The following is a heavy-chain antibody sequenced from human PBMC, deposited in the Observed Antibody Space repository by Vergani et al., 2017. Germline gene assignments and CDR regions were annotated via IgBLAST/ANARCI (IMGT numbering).Heavy chain of an antibody. CDR2: IYPGDSDT. CDR3: ARVTTTYDYYMDV. J-gene: IGHJ6*03. V-gene: IGHV5-51*01. Sequence: EVQLVQSGAEVKKPGESLKISCKGSGYSFTNYWVAWVRQMPGKGLEWMGLIYPGDSDTRYSPSFQGQVTISVDKSISTAYLQWSSLKASDTAIYYCARVTTTYDYYMDVWGKGTTVTVSS. CDR1: GYSFTNYW. D-gene: IGHD4-11*01.